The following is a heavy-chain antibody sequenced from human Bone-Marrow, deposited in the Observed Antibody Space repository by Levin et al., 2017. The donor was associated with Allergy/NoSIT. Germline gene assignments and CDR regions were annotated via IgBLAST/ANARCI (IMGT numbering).Heavy chain of an antibody. CDR2: IYHGGST. CDR3: ARKGGSATLYFFDY. D-gene: IGHD6-25*01. Sequence: SQTLSLPCSVSGDSIRSNHWWSWVRQTPGKGLELIGEIYHGGSTTYNPSLKSRVTISMDKSKNQFSLNLTSVTAADTAIYYCARKGGSATLYFFDYWGQGTLVTVSS. CDR1: GDSIRSNHW. J-gene: IGHJ4*02. V-gene: IGHV4-4*02.